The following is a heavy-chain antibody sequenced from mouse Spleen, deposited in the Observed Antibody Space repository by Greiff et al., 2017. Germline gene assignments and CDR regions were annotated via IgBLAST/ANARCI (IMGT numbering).Heavy chain of an antibody. Sequence: QVQLKESGAELVRPGTSVKVSCKASGYAFTNYLIEWVKQRPGQGLEWIGVINPGSGGTNYNEKFKGKATLTADKSSSTAYMQLSSLTSEDSAVYFCARTARATHLDYWGQGTTLTVSS. CDR1: GYAFTNYL. J-gene: IGHJ2*01. V-gene: IGHV1-54*01. CDR3: ARTARATHLDY. D-gene: IGHD3-1*01. CDR2: INPGSGGT.